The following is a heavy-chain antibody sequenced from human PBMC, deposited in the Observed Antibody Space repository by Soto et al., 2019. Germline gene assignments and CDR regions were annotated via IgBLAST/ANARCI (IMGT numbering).Heavy chain of an antibody. V-gene: IGHV3-30*18. Sequence: QLQLVESGGGVVQPGRSLRLSCAASGFTFSTYGLHWVRQAPGKGLEWVAVISYDGINEYYADSVKGRFTISRDNSKNTLYQQMNSLRLEDTAVYYCAKDRRGAVVPAAMGGDYWGQGTLVTVSS. CDR3: AKDRRGAVVPAAMGGDY. D-gene: IGHD2-2*01. J-gene: IGHJ4*02. CDR2: ISYDGINE. CDR1: GFTFSTYG.